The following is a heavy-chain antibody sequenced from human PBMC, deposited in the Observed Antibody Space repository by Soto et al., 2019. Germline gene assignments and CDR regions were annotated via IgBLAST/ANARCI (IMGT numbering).Heavy chain of an antibody. CDR3: GRDGSGGIIDS. Sequence: QVQLVQSGAEVKKPGASVKVSCKTSGYTFTGYGINWVRQAPGHGLEWMGWISVFNGNTKYGQNIQDRVIMTTDTSTSTAYMELRSLLSDETAVYFCGRDGSGGIIDSWGQGTMLIVSS. V-gene: IGHV1-18*01. CDR1: GYTFTGYG. D-gene: IGHD2-15*01. J-gene: IGHJ3*01. CDR2: ISVFNGNT.